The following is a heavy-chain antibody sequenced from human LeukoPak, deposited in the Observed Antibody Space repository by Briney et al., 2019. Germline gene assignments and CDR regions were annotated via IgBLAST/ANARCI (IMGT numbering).Heavy chain of an antibody. CDR1: GYSISSGYY. CDR3: ARDHRQAARRLRWFDP. CDR2: FYHTGST. D-gene: IGHD6-13*01. J-gene: IGHJ5*02. Sequence: SETLSLTCAVSGYSISSGYYWGWIRQPPGKGLEWIGSFYHTGSTYYNPSLKSRVNISVDTSKNQFSLKLSSVTAADTAVYYCARDHRQAARRLRWFDPWAQGTLVTVSS. V-gene: IGHV4-38-2*02.